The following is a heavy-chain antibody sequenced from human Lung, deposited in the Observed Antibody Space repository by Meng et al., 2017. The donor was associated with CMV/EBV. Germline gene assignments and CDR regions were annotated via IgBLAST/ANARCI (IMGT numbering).Heavy chain of an antibody. CDR2: IYHSGST. CDR1: GGSLSSSKW. V-gene: IGHV4-4*02. CDR3: ARVGQWLPVDY. Sequence: VVGPGPVKPSGSLSLTCAVSGGSLSSSKWWSWVRQPPGKGLEWIGEIYHSGSTNYNPSLKSRVTISVDKSKNQFSLNLSSVTAADTAVYYCARVGQWLPVDYWGQGTLVTVSS. J-gene: IGHJ4*02. D-gene: IGHD6-19*01.